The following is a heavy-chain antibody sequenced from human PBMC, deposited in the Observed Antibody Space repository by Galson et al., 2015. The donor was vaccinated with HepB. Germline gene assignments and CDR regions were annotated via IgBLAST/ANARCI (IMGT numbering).Heavy chain of an antibody. CDR2: ISAYNGNT. CDR1: GYTFTSYG. D-gene: IGHD5-12*01. V-gene: IGHV1-18*01. J-gene: IGHJ6*03. Sequence: SVKVSCKASGYTFTSYGISWVRQAPGQGLEWMGWISAYNGNTNYAQKLQGRVTMTTDTSTSTAYMVLRSLRSDDTAVYYCAREAGYSGYDCLPYYYMDVWGKGTTVTVSS. CDR3: AREAGYSGYDCLPYYYMDV.